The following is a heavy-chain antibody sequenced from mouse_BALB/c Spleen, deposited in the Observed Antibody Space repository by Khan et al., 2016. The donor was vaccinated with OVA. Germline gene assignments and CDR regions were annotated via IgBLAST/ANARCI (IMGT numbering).Heavy chain of an antibody. Sequence: QVQLQQPGAELVKPGASVKLSCKASGYTFTSYYMYWVKQRPGQGLEWIGGINPSDGGTNFNEKFKSKATLTVDKSSSTAYMQLSSLTSEDSAVYYCTRSGWAAFAYLGQGTLVTVSA. CDR3: TRSGWAAFAY. D-gene: IGHD1-1*02. J-gene: IGHJ3*01. CDR1: GYTFTSYY. CDR2: INPSDGGT. V-gene: IGHV1S81*02.